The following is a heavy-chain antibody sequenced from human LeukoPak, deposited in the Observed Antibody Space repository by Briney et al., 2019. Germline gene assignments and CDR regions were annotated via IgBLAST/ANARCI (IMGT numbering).Heavy chain of an antibody. CDR3: ARGYYDSSDFEYLQH. CDR1: GYTFTGYY. Sequence: ASVKVSCKASGYTFTGYYMHWVRQAPGQGLEWMGWINPNSGGTNYAQKFQGRVTMTRDTSISTAYMELSRLRSDDTAVFYCARGYYDSSDFEYLQHWGQGTLVTVSS. V-gene: IGHV1-2*02. D-gene: IGHD3-22*01. J-gene: IGHJ1*01. CDR2: INPNSGGT.